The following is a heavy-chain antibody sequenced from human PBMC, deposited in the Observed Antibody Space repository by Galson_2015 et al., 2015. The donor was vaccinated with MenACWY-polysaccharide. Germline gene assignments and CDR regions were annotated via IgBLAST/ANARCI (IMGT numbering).Heavy chain of an antibody. D-gene: IGHD7-27*01. Sequence: LRLSCAASGLTFSNWWMTWVRQAPGKGLEWVASIKKDGSEKYYVDSVKGRFTISRDNAKDSLYLQINSLSAEDTAVYFCARGHLGLGLWGQGTTVTVSS. CDR3: ARGHLGLGL. J-gene: IGHJ6*02. CDR1: GLTFSNWW. V-gene: IGHV3-7*01. CDR2: IKKDGSEK.